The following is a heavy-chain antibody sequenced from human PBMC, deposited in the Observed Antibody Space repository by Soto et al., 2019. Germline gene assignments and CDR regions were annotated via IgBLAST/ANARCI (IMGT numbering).Heavy chain of an antibody. D-gene: IGHD3-10*01. J-gene: IGHJ4*02. CDR1: GFTVRNNY. V-gene: IGHV3-66*01. CDR3: ARGHYGSLPGYVDY. Sequence: EVHLVESGGGLVQPGGSLRLACAASGFTVRNNYMSWVRQAPGKGLEWVSVVYDDGSTYYEGSVKGRFTISRDNSKNPVSLQMTSLRAEDTAVYYCARGHYGSLPGYVDYWGQGTLVTVSS. CDR2: VYDDGST.